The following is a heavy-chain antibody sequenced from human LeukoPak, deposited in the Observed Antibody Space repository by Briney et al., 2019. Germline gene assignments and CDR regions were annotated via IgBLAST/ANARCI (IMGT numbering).Heavy chain of an antibody. CDR2: IYYSGST. J-gene: IGHJ4*02. V-gene: IGHV4-30-4*01. Sequence: SETLSLTCTVSGGSISSGDYYWSWIRQPPGKGLWWIGYIYYSGSTYYNPSLKIRVTISVDTSKNQFSLNLSSVTAADTVVYYCDSGDFDPVWGKGNLVTVPS. D-gene: IGHD4-17*01. CDR1: GGSISSGDYY. CDR3: DSGDFDPV.